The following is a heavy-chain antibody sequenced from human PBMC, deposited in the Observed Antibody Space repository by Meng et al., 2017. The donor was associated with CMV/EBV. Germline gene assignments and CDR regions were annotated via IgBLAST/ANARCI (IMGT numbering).Heavy chain of an antibody. CDR2: INPNSGGT. Sequence: ASVTVSCKASGYTFTGYYMHWVRQAPGQGLEWMGWINPNSGGTNYAQKFQGRVTMTRDTSISTAYMELSRLSSDDTAEYYCARRGRIANWFDPWGQGTLVTVSS. J-gene: IGHJ5*02. D-gene: IGHD6-6*01. V-gene: IGHV1-2*02. CDR3: ARRGRIANWFDP. CDR1: GYTFTGYY.